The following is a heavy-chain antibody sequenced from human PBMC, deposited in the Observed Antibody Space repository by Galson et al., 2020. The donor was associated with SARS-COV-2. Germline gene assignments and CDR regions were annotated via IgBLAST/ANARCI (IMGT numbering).Heavy chain of an antibody. Sequence: EGSLRLSCAASALTFRSYTMNWVRQAPGKGLEWVSSISSTSSYIYYADSVKGRFTISRDNAKNSLFLQMNSLRVEDTAVYYCARSSNWNYDYWGQGTLVTVSS. CDR1: ALTFRSYT. V-gene: IGHV3-21*01. D-gene: IGHD1-7*01. CDR2: ISSTSSYI. J-gene: IGHJ4*02. CDR3: ARSSNWNYDY.